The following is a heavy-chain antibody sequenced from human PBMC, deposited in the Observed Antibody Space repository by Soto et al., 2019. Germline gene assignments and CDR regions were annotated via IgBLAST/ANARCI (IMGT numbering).Heavy chain of an antibody. V-gene: IGHV3-23*01. Sequence: GGSLRLSCAASGLTFSSYAMGWFRQAPGKGLEWVSSLSGSGRRTYYADSVKGRFTISRDNSNNTVFLQMNSLRAEDTAVYSCARAGSNYFASGSYLPYYMDVWGKGTTVTVSS. CDR1: GLTFSSYA. J-gene: IGHJ6*03. CDR2: LSGSGRRT. CDR3: ARAGSNYFASGSYLPYYMDV. D-gene: IGHD3-10*01.